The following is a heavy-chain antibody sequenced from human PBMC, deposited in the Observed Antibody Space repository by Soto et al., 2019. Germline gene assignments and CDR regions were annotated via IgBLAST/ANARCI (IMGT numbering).Heavy chain of an antibody. CDR3: ARRSAAGP. CDR1: RGSFSGYY. V-gene: IGHV4-34*01. CDR2: INHSGST. J-gene: IGHJ5*02. Sequence: QVQLQQWGGGLLKPSETLSLTCAVYRGSFSGYYWSWIRQPPGKGLEWIGEINHSGSTNYNPSLKSRVTISVDTSKNQFSLKLSSVTAAATAVYYCARRSAAGPWGQGTLVTVSS. D-gene: IGHD6-25*01.